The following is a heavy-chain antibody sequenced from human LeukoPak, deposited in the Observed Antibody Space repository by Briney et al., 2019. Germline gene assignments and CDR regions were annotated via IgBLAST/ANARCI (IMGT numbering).Heavy chain of an antibody. CDR1: GFTVSSNY. Sequence: GSLRLSCAASGFTVSSNYMSWVRQAPGKGLEWIGSIYYSGSTYYNPSLKSRVTISVDTSKNQFSLKLSSVTTADTAVYYCARHNCSGGSCYDYWGQGTLVTVSS. J-gene: IGHJ4*02. V-gene: IGHV4-59*05. CDR2: IYYSGST. CDR3: ARHNCSGGSCYDY. D-gene: IGHD2-15*01.